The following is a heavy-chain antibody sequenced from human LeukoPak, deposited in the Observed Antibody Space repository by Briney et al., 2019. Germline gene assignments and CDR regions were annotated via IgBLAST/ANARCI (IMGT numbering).Heavy chain of an antibody. CDR1: GFTFSSYA. J-gene: IGHJ4*02. CDR3: ARDFFPIVDSSWYEIGY. V-gene: IGHV3-30-3*01. D-gene: IGHD6-13*01. Sequence: GGSLRLSCAASGFTFSSYAMHWVRQAPGKGLEWVAVISYDGSNKYYADSVKGRFTISRDNSKNTLYLQMDSLRSEDTAVYYCARDFFPIVDSSWYEIGYWGQGTLVTVSS. CDR2: ISYDGSNK.